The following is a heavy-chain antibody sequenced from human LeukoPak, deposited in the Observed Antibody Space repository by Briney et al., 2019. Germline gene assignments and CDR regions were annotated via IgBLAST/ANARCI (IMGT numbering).Heavy chain of an antibody. D-gene: IGHD6-19*01. CDR2: ISAYNGHT. CDR1: GYTFTRFG. J-gene: IGHJ4*02. Sequence: ASVKVSCKASGYTFTRFGFSWVRQAPGQGLEWMGWISAYNGHTNYAQNLQGRVTMTTDTSTGTAHMELTSLRSDDTAVYYCARDKDMGAVAGTFDYWGQGTLVTVSS. CDR3: ARDKDMGAVAGTFDY. V-gene: IGHV1-18*01.